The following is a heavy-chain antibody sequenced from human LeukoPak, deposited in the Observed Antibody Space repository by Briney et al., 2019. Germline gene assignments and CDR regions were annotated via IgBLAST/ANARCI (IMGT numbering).Heavy chain of an antibody. CDR1: GGSISSSSYY. Sequence: PSETLSLTCTVSGGSISSSSYYWGWIRQPPGKGLEWIGSIYYSGSTYYNPSLKSRVTISVDTSKNQFSLKLGSVTAADTAVYYCARHVVAAAGTGWFDPWGQGTLVTVSS. D-gene: IGHD6-13*01. J-gene: IGHJ5*02. CDR3: ARHVVAAAGTGWFDP. V-gene: IGHV4-39*01. CDR2: IYYSGST.